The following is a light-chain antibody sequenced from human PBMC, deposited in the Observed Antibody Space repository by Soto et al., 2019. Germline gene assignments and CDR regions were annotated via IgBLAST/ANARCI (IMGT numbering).Light chain of an antibody. CDR3: QRYNSYSGT. CDR2: KAC. Sequence: DMQMRPSPSTLAAFVGVSVTITYRASQSISSWLAWYQQKPGKAPKLLIYKACSLESGVPSRFSGIGSETGFTLTISGLELVHFATYYCQRYNSYSGTSGRGTKVGIK. CDR1: QSISSW. J-gene: IGKJ1*01. V-gene: IGKV1-5*03.